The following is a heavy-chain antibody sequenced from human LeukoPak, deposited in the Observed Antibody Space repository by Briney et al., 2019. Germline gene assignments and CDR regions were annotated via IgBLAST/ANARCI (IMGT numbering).Heavy chain of an antibody. J-gene: IGHJ4*02. V-gene: IGHV3-23*01. CDR1: GFTFSSYA. CDR2: ISGSGGST. CDR3: AKDPAGGYNRNYFDY. Sequence: GGSLRLSCAASGFTFSSYAMSWVRQAPGKGLEWVSAISGSGGSTYYADSVKGRFTISRDNSKNTLYLQMNSLRAEDTAVYYCAKDPAGGYNRNYFDYWGQGTLVTVSS. D-gene: IGHD5-24*01.